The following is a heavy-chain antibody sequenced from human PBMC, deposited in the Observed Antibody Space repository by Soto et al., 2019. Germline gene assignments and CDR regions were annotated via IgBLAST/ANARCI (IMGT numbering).Heavy chain of an antibody. V-gene: IGHV3-23*01. D-gene: IGHD5-18*01. CDR3: ARESGYSLDYYYMDV. CDR2: ISGSGGST. Sequence: PGGSLRLSCAASGFTFSSYAMSWVRQAPGKGLEWVSAISGSGGSTYYADSVKGRFTISRDNSKNTLYLQMNSLRAEDTAVYYCARESGYSLDYYYMDVWGKGTTVTVSS. J-gene: IGHJ6*03. CDR1: GFTFSSYA.